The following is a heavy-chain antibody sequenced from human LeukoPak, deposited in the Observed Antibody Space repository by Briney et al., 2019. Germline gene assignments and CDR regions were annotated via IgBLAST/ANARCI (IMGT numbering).Heavy chain of an antibody. CDR2: INHSGST. D-gene: IGHD6-13*01. J-gene: IGHJ4*02. CDR1: GGSFSGYY. Sequence: SETLSLTCAVYGGSFSGYYWSWIRQPPGKGLEWIGEINHSGSTNYNPSLKSRVTISVDTSKNQFSLKLSSVTAADTAVYYCARGGLSSSSWSLGYWGQGTLVTVSS. V-gene: IGHV4-34*01. CDR3: ARGGLSSSSWSLGY.